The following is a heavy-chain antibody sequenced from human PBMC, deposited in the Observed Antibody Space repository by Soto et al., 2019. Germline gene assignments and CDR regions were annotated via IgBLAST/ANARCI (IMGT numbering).Heavy chain of an antibody. CDR3: ARAPCSNAWYIFDH. CDR1: GFTFSRSE. D-gene: IGHD6-19*01. CDR2: ISASSYTI. J-gene: IGHJ4*02. V-gene: IGHV3-48*03. Sequence: GSLRPSCAASGFTFSRSEMNWVRQAPGKGLEWISYISASSYTIFYAASVKGRFTISRDNAKNSLFLQMNSLSAEDTAVYYCARAPCSNAWYIFDHWGQGTPVTVSS.